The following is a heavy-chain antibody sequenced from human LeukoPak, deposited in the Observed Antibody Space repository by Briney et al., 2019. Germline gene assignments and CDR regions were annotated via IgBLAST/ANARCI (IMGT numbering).Heavy chain of an antibody. CDR2: ISAYNGNT. D-gene: IGHD6-13*01. CDR3: ARGPQQLVRDGGFDP. V-gene: IGHV1-18*01. CDR1: GYPFNSYT. J-gene: IGHJ5*02. Sequence: ASVKVSCKASGYPFNSYTISWVRQAPGQGLEWMGWISAYNGNTNYAQKFQGRVTMTRDTSISTAYMELSRLRSDDTAVYYCARGPQQLVRDGGFDPWGQGTLVTVSS.